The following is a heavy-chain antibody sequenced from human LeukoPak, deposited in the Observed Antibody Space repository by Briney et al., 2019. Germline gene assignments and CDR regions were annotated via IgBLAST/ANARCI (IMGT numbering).Heavy chain of an antibody. V-gene: IGHV3-9*01. CDR2: ISWNSGSI. CDR3: AKVALNHYVWGSDRSPLGY. J-gene: IGHJ4*02. Sequence: PGGSLRLSCAASGFTFDDYAMHWVRQAPGKGLEWVSGISWNSGSIGYADSVKGRFTISRDNAKNTLFLQVNSLRAEDTAIYYCAKVALNHYVWGSDRSPLGYWGQGTLVTVSS. CDR1: GFTFDDYA. D-gene: IGHD3-16*02.